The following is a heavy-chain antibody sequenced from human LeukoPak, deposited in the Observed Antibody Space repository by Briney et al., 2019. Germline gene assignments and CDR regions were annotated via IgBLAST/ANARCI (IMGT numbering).Heavy chain of an antibody. CDR2: IYYSGST. V-gene: IGHV4-59*11. D-gene: IGHD3-3*01. Sequence: SETLSLTCTVSGGSISSHYWSWIQQPPGKGLEWIGYIYYSGSTNYNPSLKSRVTISVDTSKNQFSLKLSSVTAADTAVYYCARERTYYDFWSGYSPSGRWFDPWGQGTLVTVSS. J-gene: IGHJ5*02. CDR1: GGSISSHY. CDR3: ARERTYYDFWSGYSPSGRWFDP.